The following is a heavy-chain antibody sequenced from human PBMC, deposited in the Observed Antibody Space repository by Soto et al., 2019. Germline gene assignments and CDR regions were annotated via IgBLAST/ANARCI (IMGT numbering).Heavy chain of an antibody. V-gene: IGHV1-69*06. CDR2: IVPNVGTV. Sequence: QMQLVQSGAEVKKPGSSVKVSCKASGGTLSSFINYPINWVRQAHGQGLEWMVGIVPNVGTVNYAQKFQGRVTITADKSTGTAYMELSSLRSEDTALYYCARRDTSGFLRYFDNWGQGTLVTVSS. J-gene: IGHJ4*02. CDR1: GGTLSSFINYP. CDR3: ARRDTSGFLRYFDN. D-gene: IGHD3-3*01.